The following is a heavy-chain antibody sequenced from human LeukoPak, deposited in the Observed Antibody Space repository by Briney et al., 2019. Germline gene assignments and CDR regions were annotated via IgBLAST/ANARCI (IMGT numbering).Heavy chain of an antibody. D-gene: IGHD3-10*01. CDR2: ISSGGTYE. J-gene: IGHJ4*02. CDR3: ARDSTYYYDSGSSGPHYFDD. V-gene: IGHV3-30*01. Sequence: GGSLRLSCAASGFTFSNYAMHWVRQAPGKGLEWVSLISSGGTYEYYADPVKGRFTISRDNSKNTLYLQLNSLRAEDTAVYYCARDSTYYYDSGSSGPHYFDDWGQGTLVTVSS. CDR1: GFTFSNYA.